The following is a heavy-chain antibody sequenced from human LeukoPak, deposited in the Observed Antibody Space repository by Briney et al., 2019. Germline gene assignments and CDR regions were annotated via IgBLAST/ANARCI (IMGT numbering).Heavy chain of an antibody. D-gene: IGHD2-2*03. CDR1: GGSISSGGYS. CDR3: AKDHGYCSSTSYHRYYFDY. CDR2: IYTSGTT. V-gene: IGHV4-61*02. J-gene: IGHJ4*02. Sequence: SETLSLTCTVSGGSISSGGYSWNWIRQPAGKGLELIGRIYTSGTTNYNPSLKSRVTISLDTSKNQFSLKLSSVTAADTAVYYCAKDHGYCSSTSYHRYYFDYWGQGTLVTVSS.